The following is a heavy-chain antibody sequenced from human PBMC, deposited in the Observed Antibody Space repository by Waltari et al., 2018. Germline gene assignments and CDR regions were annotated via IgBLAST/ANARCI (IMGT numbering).Heavy chain of an antibody. Sequence: EVQLVESGGGLVQPGGSLRLYCAASGFTFSSYWMNWVRQAPGKGLGWVANINQDGSEKYYVDSVKGRFTISRDNAKNSLYLQMSSLRAEDTAVYYCARGLSSAFDIWGQGTMVTVSS. CDR3: ARGLSSAFDI. CDR1: GFTFSSYW. CDR2: INQDGSEK. J-gene: IGHJ3*02. V-gene: IGHV3-7*01.